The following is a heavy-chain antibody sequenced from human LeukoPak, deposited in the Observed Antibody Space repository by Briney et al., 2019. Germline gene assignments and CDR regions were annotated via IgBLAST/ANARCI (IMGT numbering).Heavy chain of an antibody. CDR3: ARDPIVGATLGLFDP. D-gene: IGHD1-26*01. CDR2: IYTCGST. J-gene: IGHJ5*02. CDR1: GGPISSYY. Sequence: SETLSLTCTVSGGPISSYYWSWIRQPAGKGLEWIGRIYTCGSTNYNPSLKSRVTMSVDTSRNQFSLKLSSVTAADTAVYYCARDPIVGATLGLFDPWGQGTLVTVSS. V-gene: IGHV4-4*07.